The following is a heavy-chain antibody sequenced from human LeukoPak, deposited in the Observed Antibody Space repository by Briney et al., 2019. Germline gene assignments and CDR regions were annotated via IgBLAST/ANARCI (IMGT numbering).Heavy chain of an antibody. CDR3: ASGSRSPTDY. Sequence: PGGSLRLSCAASGFTFNTYAMHWVRQVPGKGLEWVALISYDGRNSYYADSVKGRFTISRDNSKNTLYLQMNSLRAEDTAVYYCASGSRSPTDYWGQGTLVTVSS. J-gene: IGHJ4*02. V-gene: IGHV3-30*04. CDR1: GFTFNTYA. D-gene: IGHD6-25*01. CDR2: ISYDGRNS.